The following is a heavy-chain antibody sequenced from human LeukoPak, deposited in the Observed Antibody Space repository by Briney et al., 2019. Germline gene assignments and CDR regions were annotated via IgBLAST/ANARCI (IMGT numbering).Heavy chain of an antibody. D-gene: IGHD6-13*01. V-gene: IGHV4-39*07. CDR3: ARDQTMGLAAAVDS. CDR1: GGSISSYY. J-gene: IGHJ4*02. CDR2: MYYSGST. Sequence: SETLSLTCTVSGGSISSYYWGWIRQPPGKGLEWIGSMYYSGSTYYNPSLTSRVTISVDTSKNQFSLKLSSVTAADTAVYYCARDQTMGLAAAVDSWGQGTLVTVSS.